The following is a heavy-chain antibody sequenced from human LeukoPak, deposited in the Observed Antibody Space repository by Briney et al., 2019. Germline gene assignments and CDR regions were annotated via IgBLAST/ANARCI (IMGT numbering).Heavy chain of an antibody. V-gene: IGHV4-61*02. D-gene: IGHD6-19*01. CDR3: AKGAGPPWFDP. J-gene: IGHJ5*02. Sequence: SETLSLTCTVSGDSITTGDYFWSWIRQPAGKAPEWIGRISKSGSTNYNPSLKSRVTISVDTSKNQFSLKLISVTAADTAVYYCAKGAGPPWFDPWGQGTLVTVSS. CDR2: ISKSGST. CDR1: GDSITTGDYF.